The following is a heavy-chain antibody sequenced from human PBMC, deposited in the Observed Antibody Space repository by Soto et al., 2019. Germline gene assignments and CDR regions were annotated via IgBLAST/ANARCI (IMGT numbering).Heavy chain of an antibody. CDR3: ASTNRYTGSYTFDY. D-gene: IGHD1-26*01. V-gene: IGHV1-69*01. J-gene: IGHJ4*02. Sequence: QVRLVQSGAEVKKPGSSVKVSCEASGGTFSSYAISWVRQAPGQGLEWMGGIITVSGTANYAQKFQGRVTITADFSTSTTYMELSSLRSDATALYYCASTNRYTGSYTFDYWGQGTLVTVSS. CDR1: GGTFSSYA. CDR2: IITVSGTA.